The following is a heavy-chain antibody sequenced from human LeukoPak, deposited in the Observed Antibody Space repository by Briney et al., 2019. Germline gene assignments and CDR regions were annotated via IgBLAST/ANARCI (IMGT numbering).Heavy chain of an antibody. CDR1: GGSISSYY. V-gene: IGHV4-59*08. Sequence: SETLSLTCTVSGGSISSYYWSWIRQPPGKGLEWIGYIYYSGSTEYYPSLKSRVTISVDTSKNQFSLKLSSVTAADTAVYYCARSRAGDNFDAFEIWGQGTMVTVSS. D-gene: IGHD5-24*01. CDR2: IYYSGST. CDR3: ARSRAGDNFDAFEI. J-gene: IGHJ3*02.